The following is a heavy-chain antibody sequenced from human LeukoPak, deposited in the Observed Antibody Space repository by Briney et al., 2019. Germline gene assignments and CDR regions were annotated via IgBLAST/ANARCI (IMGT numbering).Heavy chain of an antibody. D-gene: IGHD3-10*01. CDR1: GFTISDYA. J-gene: IGHJ4*02. CDR2: IKQDGSEK. CDR3: ARLQYSFLYGSGSYGVDY. V-gene: IGHV3-7*01. Sequence: GGSLRLSCAVSGFTISDYAMSWVRQAPGKGLEWVANIKQDGSEKYYVDSVKGRFTISRDNAKNSLYLQMNSLRAEDTAVYYCARLQYSFLYGSGSYGVDYWGQGTLVTVSS.